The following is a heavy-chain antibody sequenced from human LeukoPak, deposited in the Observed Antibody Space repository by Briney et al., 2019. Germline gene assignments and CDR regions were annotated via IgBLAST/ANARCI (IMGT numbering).Heavy chain of an antibody. CDR1: GFTFSTYA. V-gene: IGHV3-23*01. J-gene: IGHJ4*02. Sequence: PGGSLRLSCAASGFTFSTYAMTWVRQAPGKGLEWVSAISPGGVSTYYADSVKGRFTISRDNAKNSLFLQMNSLRVEDTAVYYCARGRLLWFGEFTGFDYWGQGTLVTVSS. D-gene: IGHD3-10*01. CDR3: ARGRLLWFGEFTGFDY. CDR2: ISPGGVST.